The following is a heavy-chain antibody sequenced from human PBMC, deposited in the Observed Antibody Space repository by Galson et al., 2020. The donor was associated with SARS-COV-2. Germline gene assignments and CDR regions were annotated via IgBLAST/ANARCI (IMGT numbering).Heavy chain of an antibody. V-gene: IGHV5-10-1*01. Sequence: HGESLKISCKGSGDSFTSHWITWVRQKPGKGLEWMGRIDPSDSYTNYSPSFQGHVTISADKSIATAYLQWTSLKASDTAMYYCARLAIGVSVRGLLVGDYWGQGTLVTVSS. J-gene: IGHJ4*02. CDR3: ARLAIGVSVRGLLVGDY. CDR1: GDSFTSHW. D-gene: IGHD1-26*01. CDR2: IDPSDSYT.